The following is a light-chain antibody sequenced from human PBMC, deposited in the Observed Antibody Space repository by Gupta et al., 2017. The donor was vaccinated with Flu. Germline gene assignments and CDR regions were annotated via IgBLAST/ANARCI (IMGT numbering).Light chain of an antibody. CDR1: SSDVSGYNY. J-gene: IGLJ3*02. Sequence: QSALTQPPSASGSPGQSVTISCTGTSSDVSGYNYVSWYQQHPGNAPKLLFYEVSKRPSGVPDRFAGSKSGNTALLIVSGLQAEDDAYYFCTYYVGYDNWVFGGGTKMTV. CDR3: TYYVGYDNWV. V-gene: IGLV2-8*01. CDR2: EVS.